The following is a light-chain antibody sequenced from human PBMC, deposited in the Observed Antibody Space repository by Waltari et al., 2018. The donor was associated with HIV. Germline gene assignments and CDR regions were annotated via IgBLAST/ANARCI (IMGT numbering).Light chain of an antibody. CDR2: QDK. V-gene: IGLV3-1*01. J-gene: IGLJ2*01. CDR1: NLGDKY. CDR3: QVWDSSVV. Sequence: SYELTQPSSVSVSPGQTASITCSGANLGDKYACWYQQRPGQSPVLVIYQDKKRPSGIPERFSGSNSGNTATLTISGTQAMDEADYYCQVWDSSVVFGGGTKLTVL.